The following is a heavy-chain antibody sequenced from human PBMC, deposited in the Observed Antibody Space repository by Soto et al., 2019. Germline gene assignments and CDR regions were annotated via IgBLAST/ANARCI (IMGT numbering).Heavy chain of an antibody. Sequence: SETLSLTCAVSGGSIISADSYWFWIRKHPGKGLEWIGYIAYSGDTYYNPSLRSRVTISADTSKNQFSLKLSSVTAADTAVYYCARDSIGYCSGGSCYGWFDPWGQGTLVTVSS. CDR1: GGSIISADSY. D-gene: IGHD2-15*01. J-gene: IGHJ5*02. CDR2: IAYSGDT. V-gene: IGHV4-30-4*01. CDR3: ARDSIGYCSGGSCYGWFDP.